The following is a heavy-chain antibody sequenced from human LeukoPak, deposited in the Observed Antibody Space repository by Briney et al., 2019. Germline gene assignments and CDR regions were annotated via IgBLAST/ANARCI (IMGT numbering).Heavy chain of an antibody. CDR2: IFHGGST. D-gene: IGHD3-22*01. J-gene: IGHJ4*02. CDR3: ARGFSPAYYYDSSGPYIDY. Sequence: SGTLSLTCTVSGGAISSSIWWSWVRQPPGKGLEWIGEIFHGGSTNYNPSLKSRVTISGDKSRNLISLKLSSVTAADTAVYYCARGFSPAYYYDSSGPYIDYWGQGTLVTVSS. CDR1: GGAISSSIW. V-gene: IGHV4-4*02.